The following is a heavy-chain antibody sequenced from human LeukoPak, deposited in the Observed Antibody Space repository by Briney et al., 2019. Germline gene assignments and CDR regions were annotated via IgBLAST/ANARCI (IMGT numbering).Heavy chain of an antibody. D-gene: IGHD3-10*01. V-gene: IGHV4-59*01. CDR3: VRGPYGSGISNWFDP. CDR2: IYYSGDT. CDR1: GGSISSYY. Sequence: PSETLSLTCTVSGGSISSYYWSWIRQPPGKGLEWIGYIYYSGDTNYNPSLQSRVTVSVDTSKNQFSLKLTSVTAADTAVYYCVRGPYGSGISNWFDPWGQGTQVIVSS. J-gene: IGHJ5*02.